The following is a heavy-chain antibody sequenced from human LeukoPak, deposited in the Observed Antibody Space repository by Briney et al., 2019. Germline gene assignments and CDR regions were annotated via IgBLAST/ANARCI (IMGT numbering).Heavy chain of an antibody. J-gene: IGHJ4*02. CDR3: AKDLPGFFDY. Sequence: GGSLRLSCAASGFTFNSNAMSWVRQAPGKGLEWVSTISGSGVSTYYADSVKGRFTISRDNSRNTLYLQMNSLRAEDTAVYSCAKDLPGFFDYWGQGTLVTVFS. V-gene: IGHV3-23*01. CDR1: GFTFNSNA. CDR2: ISGSGVST.